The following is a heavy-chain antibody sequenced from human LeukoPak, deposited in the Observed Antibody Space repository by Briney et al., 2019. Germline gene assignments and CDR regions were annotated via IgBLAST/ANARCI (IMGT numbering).Heavy chain of an antibody. D-gene: IGHD6-13*01. CDR2: ISGSGGST. V-gene: IGHV3-23*01. CDR3: ARGGSSWYYYFDY. J-gene: IGHJ4*02. CDR1: GFTFSSYA. Sequence: GSLRLSCAASGFTFSSYAMSWVRQAPGKGLEWVSAISGSGGSTYYADSVKGRFTISRDNSKNTLYLQMNSLRAEDTAVYYCARGGSSWYYYFDYWGQGTLVTVSS.